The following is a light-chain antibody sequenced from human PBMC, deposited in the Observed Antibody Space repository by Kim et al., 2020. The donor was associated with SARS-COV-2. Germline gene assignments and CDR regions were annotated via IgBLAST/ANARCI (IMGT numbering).Light chain of an antibody. CDR1: SLRSYY. J-gene: IGLJ1*01. Sequence: SSELTQDPAVSVALGQTVRITCQGDSLRSYYASWYQQKPGQAPVLVIYGKNNRPSGIPDRFSGSSSGNTASLTITGAQAEDEADYYCNSRDSSGNHRGEVFGTGTKSPS. V-gene: IGLV3-19*01. CDR3: NSRDSSGNHRGEV. CDR2: GKN.